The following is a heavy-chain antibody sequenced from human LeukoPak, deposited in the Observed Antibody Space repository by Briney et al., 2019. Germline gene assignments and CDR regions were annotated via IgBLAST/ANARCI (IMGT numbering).Heavy chain of an antibody. D-gene: IGHD6-19*01. Sequence: SQTLSLTCAISGDSVSSNSATWNWIRQSPSRGLEWLGRTYYRSRWYSDYAVSVKSRITIDTDTPKNQFSLQLNSVTPEDTAIYYCARVKRMAVASLYYFDSWGQGTLVTVSS. CDR2: TYYRSRWYS. CDR1: GDSVSSNSAT. J-gene: IGHJ4*02. CDR3: ARVKRMAVASLYYFDS. V-gene: IGHV6-1*01.